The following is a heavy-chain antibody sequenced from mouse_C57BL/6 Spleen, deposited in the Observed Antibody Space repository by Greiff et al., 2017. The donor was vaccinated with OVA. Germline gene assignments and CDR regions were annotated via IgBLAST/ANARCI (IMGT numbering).Heavy chain of an antibody. D-gene: IGHD2-1*01. Sequence: VQLQESGPGLVQPSQSLSISCTASGFSLTSYGVHWVRQSPGKGLEWLGVIWRGGSTDYNAAFMSRLSITKDNSKSQVFFKMNSLQADDTAIYYCAKTICYGNYDAMDYWGQGTSVTVSS. CDR1: GFSLTSYG. J-gene: IGHJ4*01. CDR3: AKTICYGNYDAMDY. V-gene: IGHV2-5*01. CDR2: IWRGGST.